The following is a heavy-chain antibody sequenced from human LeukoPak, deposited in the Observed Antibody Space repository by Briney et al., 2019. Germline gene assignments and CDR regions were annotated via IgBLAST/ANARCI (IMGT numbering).Heavy chain of an antibody. CDR1: TFTFSNYW. CDR2: IKQDRSEK. V-gene: IGHV3-7*03. CDR3: ARDVLAAGATGTFDI. J-gene: IGHJ3*02. D-gene: IGHD1-14*01. Sequence: PGGSLRLSCAASTFTFSNYWMSWVRQAPGKGLEWVANIKQDRSEKYYVDSVKGRFTISRDNAKTSLYLQMDSLRAEDTAVYYCARDVLAAGATGTFDIWGQGTMVTVSS.